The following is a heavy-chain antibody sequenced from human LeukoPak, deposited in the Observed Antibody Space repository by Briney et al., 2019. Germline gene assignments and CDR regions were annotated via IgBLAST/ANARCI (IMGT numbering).Heavy chain of an antibody. J-gene: IGHJ5*02. CDR3: ARHAPSVGVSIASFVDL. Sequence: PGGSLRLSCAASGFTFSSYSMNWVRQAPGKGLEWVSSISSSSSSIYYADSVKGRFTISRDNSKNTLFLQMNSLRAEDTAVYYCARHAPSVGVSIASFVDLWGQGTLVTVSS. CDR1: GFTFSSYS. V-gene: IGHV3-21*04. CDR2: ISSSSSSI. D-gene: IGHD3-16*01.